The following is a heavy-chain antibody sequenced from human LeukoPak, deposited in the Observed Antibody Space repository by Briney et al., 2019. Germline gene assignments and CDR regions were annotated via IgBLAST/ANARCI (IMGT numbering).Heavy chain of an antibody. CDR1: GYAFSAYY. D-gene: IGHD2-15*01. CDR2: LNPQTGDT. CDR3: TSGGPDGSDY. V-gene: IGHV1-2*02. Sequence: ASVKVSCKASGYAFSAYYMHWVRQAPGQGLEWMGWLNPQTGDTHFAQKFQGRVTFTRDTSISTAYMELSRLRSDDTAVYYCTSGGPDGSDYWGQGTLVTVSS. J-gene: IGHJ4*02.